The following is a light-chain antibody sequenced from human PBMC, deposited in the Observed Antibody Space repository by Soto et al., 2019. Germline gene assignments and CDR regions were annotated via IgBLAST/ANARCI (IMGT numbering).Light chain of an antibody. CDR2: WAS. Sequence: DIVMTQSPDSLAVSLGERATINCKSSQSVLYSSNNKNYLAWYQQKPGQPPKLLIYWASTRESGVPDRVSGGGSGTDLTLTISGLQAEAVAVYCCQQYYGTPRTFGQGTKVEIK. CDR3: QQYYGTPRT. CDR1: QSVLYSSNNKNY. J-gene: IGKJ1*01. V-gene: IGKV4-1*01.